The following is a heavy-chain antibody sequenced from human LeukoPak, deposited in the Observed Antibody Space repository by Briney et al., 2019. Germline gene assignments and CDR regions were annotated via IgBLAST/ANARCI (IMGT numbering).Heavy chain of an antibody. CDR3: ARHYDAGKDDAFHI. CDR2: ISAYNGDT. CDR1: GYTFTNNG. Sequence: ASVKVSCKAAGYTFTNNGISWVRQAPGQGLEWMGWISAYNGDTNYAQKVQGRVTMTTETSTSTVYMELRSLRSDDTAVYYCARHYDAGKDDAFHIWGQGTMVTVSS. V-gene: IGHV1-18*01. D-gene: IGHD3-10*01. J-gene: IGHJ3*02.